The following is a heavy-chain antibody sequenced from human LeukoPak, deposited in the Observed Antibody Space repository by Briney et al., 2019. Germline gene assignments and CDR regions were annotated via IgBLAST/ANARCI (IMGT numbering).Heavy chain of an antibody. CDR3: ARGSLGILTALFY. V-gene: IGHV3-7*01. J-gene: IGHJ4*02. D-gene: IGHD7-27*01. Sequence: GGSLRLSCAASGFTFSTYAMSWVRQAPGKGLEWVANIKHDGSEKQDGSEKNYVDSVKGRFTISRDNAKNSLYLQMNSLRAEDTAVYYCARGSLGILTALFYWGQGTLVTVSS. CDR1: GFTFSTYA. CDR2: IKHDGSEKQDGSEK.